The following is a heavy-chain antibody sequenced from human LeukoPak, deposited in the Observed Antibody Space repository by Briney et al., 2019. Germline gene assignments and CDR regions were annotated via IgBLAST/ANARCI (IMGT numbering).Heavy chain of an antibody. J-gene: IGHJ4*02. Sequence: GRSLRLSCAASGFTFSSYAMHWVRQAPGKGLEWVAVISYDGSNKYYADSVKGRFTISRDNSKNTLYLQMNSLRAEDTAVYYCARDSATMVRGGGYFDYWGQGTLVTVSS. CDR1: GFTFSSYA. V-gene: IGHV3-30-3*01. D-gene: IGHD3-10*01. CDR3: ARDSATMVRGGGYFDY. CDR2: ISYDGSNK.